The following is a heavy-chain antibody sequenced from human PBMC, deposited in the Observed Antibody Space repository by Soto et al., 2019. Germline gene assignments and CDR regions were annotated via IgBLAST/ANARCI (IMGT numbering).Heavy chain of an antibody. CDR2: FYPGDSTS. J-gene: IGHJ3*02. Sequence: GEFLKISCKTSGYSFISYWVAWVRQKPGKGLEWMGTFYPGDSTSTYSPSFQGQVTISVDKFISTAYLHLSSLKASDTAMYYCARIIGYCRNNDCSWTFDIWGQGTTVTVSS. D-gene: IGHD2-2*03. CDR3: ARIIGYCRNNDCSWTFDI. CDR1: GYSFISYW. V-gene: IGHV5-51*01.